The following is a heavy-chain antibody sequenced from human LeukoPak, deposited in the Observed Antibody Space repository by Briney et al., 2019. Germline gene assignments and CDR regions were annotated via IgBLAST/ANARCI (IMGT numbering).Heavy chain of an antibody. CDR2: ISSSGSTT. CDR3: AKNFYGSGSYLEGRFDY. D-gene: IGHD3-10*01. CDR1: GFTFSDYY. J-gene: IGHJ4*02. Sequence: GGSLRLSCAASGFTFSDYYMSWIRQAPGKGLEWVSYISSSGSTTYSADSVKGRFTISRDNAKNSLYLQMKSLRAEDTAVYYCAKNFYGSGSYLEGRFDYWGQGTLVTVSS. V-gene: IGHV3-11*04.